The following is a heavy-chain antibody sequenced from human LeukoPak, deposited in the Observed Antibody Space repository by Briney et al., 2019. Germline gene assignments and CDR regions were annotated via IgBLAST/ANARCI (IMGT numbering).Heavy chain of an antibody. CDR3: ARDLATWYSSSCYVRFAFDI. CDR1: GFTFSNYT. CDR2: ISSSSTYI. Sequence: AGGSLRLSCAASGFTFSNYTMNWVRQAPGKGLEWVSSISSSSTYIDYADSVKGRFTISRDNAKNSLYLQMNTLRAEDTAVYYCARDLATWYSSSCYVRFAFDIWGQGTMVTVSS. D-gene: IGHD6-13*01. V-gene: IGHV3-21*01. J-gene: IGHJ3*02.